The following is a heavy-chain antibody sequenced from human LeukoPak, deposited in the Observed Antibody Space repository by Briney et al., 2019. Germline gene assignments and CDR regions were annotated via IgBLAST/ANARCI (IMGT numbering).Heavy chain of an antibody. Sequence: SETLSLTCAVYGGAFSGYYWSWIRQPPGKGREWIGEISHSGSTNYNPSLKSRVTISVDTSKNQFSLKLSSVTAADTAVYYCARIKGETPTSGSSGYYYGYWGQGTLVTVSS. D-gene: IGHD3-22*01. V-gene: IGHV4-34*01. J-gene: IGHJ4*02. CDR2: ISHSGST. CDR1: GGAFSGYY. CDR3: ARIKGETPTSGSSGYYYGY.